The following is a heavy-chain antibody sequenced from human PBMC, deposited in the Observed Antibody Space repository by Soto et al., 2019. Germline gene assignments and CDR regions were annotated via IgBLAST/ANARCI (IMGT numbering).Heavy chain of an antibody. CDR3: AKRGPTSSSGWFSIDY. Sequence: GGSLRLSCAASGFTFSSYGMHWVRQAPGKGLEWVAVIPYDGNNKYYADSVKGRFTISRDDSKNKLYLQMNTLRAEDTAVYYCAKRGPTSSSGWFSIDYWGQGTLVTVSS. J-gene: IGHJ4*02. V-gene: IGHV3-30*18. CDR1: GFTFSSYG. CDR2: IPYDGNNK. D-gene: IGHD6-19*01.